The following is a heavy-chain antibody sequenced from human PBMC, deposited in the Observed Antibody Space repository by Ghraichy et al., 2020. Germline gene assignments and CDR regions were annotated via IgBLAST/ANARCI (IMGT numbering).Heavy chain of an antibody. V-gene: IGHV3-48*03. CDR3: ARGRGGFGGLGCFEM. D-gene: IGHD3-10*01. CDR1: GFTFSSYE. J-gene: IGHJ3*02. Sequence: GESLNISCAASGFTFSSYEMNWVRQAPGKGLEWVSYISSSGSTIKYADSVKGRFTISRDNAKNSLYLQMNSLRAEDTAVYYCARGRGGFGGLGCFEMWGRGTMVTVSS. CDR2: ISSSGSTI.